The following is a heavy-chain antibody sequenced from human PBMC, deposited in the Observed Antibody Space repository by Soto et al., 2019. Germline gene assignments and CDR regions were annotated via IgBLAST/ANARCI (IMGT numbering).Heavy chain of an antibody. CDR2: IKSETDGGTT. CDR1: GFTFTDAW. CDR3: TPSTY. Sequence: PGGSLRLSCVASGFTFTDAWMNWVRQAPGKGLEWVARIKSETDGGTTDYAAPVKGRFTISRDDSKSTLYLQMNSLQTEDTAVYYCTPSTYWGRGTLVTVSS. J-gene: IGHJ4*02. V-gene: IGHV3-15*01.